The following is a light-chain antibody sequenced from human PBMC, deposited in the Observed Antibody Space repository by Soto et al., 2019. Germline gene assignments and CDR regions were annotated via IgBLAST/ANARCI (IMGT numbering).Light chain of an antibody. CDR1: QTISSW. V-gene: IGKV1-5*03. CDR3: QHYNSYSEA. J-gene: IGKJ1*01. CDR2: KAS. Sequence: DIQMTQSPSTLSGSVGDRVTITCRASQTISSWLDWYQQKPGKAPKLLIYKASTLKSGVPSRFSGSGSGTEFTLTISSLQPYDFATYYCQHYNSYSEAFGQGTKVELK.